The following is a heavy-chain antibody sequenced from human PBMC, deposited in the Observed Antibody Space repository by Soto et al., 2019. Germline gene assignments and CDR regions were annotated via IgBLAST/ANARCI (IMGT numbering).Heavy chain of an antibody. V-gene: IGHV1-18*04. D-gene: IGHD6-19*01. Sequence: ASVKVSCKTSGYTFANVDFSGVRQAPGQGLEWMGWVSNRNGVTNYAENFRDRVTISTDTSTNTVYMELRSLRSDDTAVCFCARERLNTGWYGFDYWGQGTQVTVS. J-gene: IGHJ4*02. CDR3: ARERLNTGWYGFDY. CDR1: GYTFANVD. CDR2: VSNRNGVT.